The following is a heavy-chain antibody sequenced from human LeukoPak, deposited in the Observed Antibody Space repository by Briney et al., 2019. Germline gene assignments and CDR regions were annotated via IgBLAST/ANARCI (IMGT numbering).Heavy chain of an antibody. D-gene: IGHD3-16*02. CDR1: GYTFTGYY. Sequence: ASLKVSCKTSGYTFTGYYMHWVRQAPGQGLEWMGWINPNSGGTNYAQKFQGRVTMTRDTSISTAYMELSRLRSDDTAVYYCARVTGGRYQSPYYYFDYWGQGTLVTVSS. V-gene: IGHV1-2*02. CDR2: INPNSGGT. J-gene: IGHJ4*02. CDR3: ARVTGGRYQSPYYYFDY.